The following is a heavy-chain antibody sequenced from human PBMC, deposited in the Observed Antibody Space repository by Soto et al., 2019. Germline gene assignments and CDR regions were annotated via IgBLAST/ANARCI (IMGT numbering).Heavy chain of an antibody. J-gene: IGHJ6*02. D-gene: IGHD3-3*01. CDR1: GFTFDDYT. CDR2: ISWDGGST. CDR3: AKGRPKYDFWSGYSSYYYYYGMDV. V-gene: IGHV3-43*01. Sequence: GGSLRLSCAASGFTFDDYTMHWVRQAPGKGLEWVSLISWDGGSTYYADSVKGRFTISRDNSKNSLYLQMNRLRTEDTALYYCAKGRPKYDFWSGYSSYYYYYGMDVWGQGTTVTVSS.